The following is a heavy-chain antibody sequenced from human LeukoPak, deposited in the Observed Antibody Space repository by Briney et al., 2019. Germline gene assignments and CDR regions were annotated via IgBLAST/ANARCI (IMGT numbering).Heavy chain of an antibody. Sequence: GGSLRLSCAASGFTFSTSAMNWVRQVPGKGLEWVSSIDYDSSHIYYAASVRGRYTISRDNARDSVYLQMDSLRVEDTAVYYCTRDPLRYLRVGHYDYWGQGTLVAVSS. V-gene: IGHV3-21*01. CDR2: IDYDSSHI. D-gene: IGHD3-9*01. CDR1: GFTFSTSA. CDR3: TRDPLRYLRVGHYDY. J-gene: IGHJ4*02.